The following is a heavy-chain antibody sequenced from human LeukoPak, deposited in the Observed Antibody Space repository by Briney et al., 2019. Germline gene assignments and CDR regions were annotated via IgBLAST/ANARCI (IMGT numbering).Heavy chain of an antibody. CDR3: AKGEGTMQWLATSYYFDY. CDR2: ISYDGSNK. V-gene: IGHV3-30*18. J-gene: IGHJ4*02. CDR1: GFTFSSYG. Sequence: GRSLRLSCAASGFTFSSYGMHWVRQAPGKGLEWVAVISYDGSNKYYADSVKGRFTISRDNSKNTLYLQMNSLRAEDTAVYYCAKGEGTMQWLATSYYFDYWGQGTLVTVSS. D-gene: IGHD6-19*01.